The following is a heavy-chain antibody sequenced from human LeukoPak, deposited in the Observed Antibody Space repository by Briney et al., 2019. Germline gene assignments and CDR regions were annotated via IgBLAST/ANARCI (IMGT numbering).Heavy chain of an antibody. CDR1: GGTFSSYA. J-gene: IGHJ4*02. V-gene: IGHV1-69*13. D-gene: IGHD3-22*01. CDR3: ARGNYYDSSGYYPRE. Sequence: ASVKVSCKASGGTFSSYAISWVRQAPGQGLEWMGGIIPIFGTANYAQKFQGRVTIAADESTSTAYMELSSLRSEDTAVYYCARGNYYDSSGYYPREWGQGTLVTVSS. CDR2: IIPIFGTA.